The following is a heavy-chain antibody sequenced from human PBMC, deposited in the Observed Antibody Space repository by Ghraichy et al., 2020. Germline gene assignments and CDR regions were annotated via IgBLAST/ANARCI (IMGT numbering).Heavy chain of an antibody. CDR3: ARDGAQGEWLFRSN. D-gene: IGHD3-3*01. J-gene: IGHJ3*01. CDR2: ISYDGSNK. V-gene: IGHV3-30*04. Sequence: GGSLRLSCAASGFTFSSYAMHWVRQAPGKGLEWVAVISYDGSNKYYADSVKGRFTISRDNSKNTLYLQMNSLRAEDTAVYYCARDGAQGEWLFRSNWGQGTMVTVSS. CDR1: GFTFSSYA.